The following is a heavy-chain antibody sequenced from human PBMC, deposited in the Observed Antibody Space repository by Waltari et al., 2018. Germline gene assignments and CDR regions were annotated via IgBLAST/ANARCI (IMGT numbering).Heavy chain of an antibody. CDR3: APGRIAVATAFDY. D-gene: IGHD6-19*01. CDR2: INAGNGNT. V-gene: IGHV1-3*01. Sequence: QVQLVQSGAEVKKPGASVKVSCKASGYTFTSYAMHWVRQAPGQRLEWMGWINAGNGNTKYSQKFQGRVTMTRDTSASTAYMELSSLRSEDTAVYYCAPGRIAVATAFDYWGQGTLVTVSS. J-gene: IGHJ4*02. CDR1: GYTFTSYA.